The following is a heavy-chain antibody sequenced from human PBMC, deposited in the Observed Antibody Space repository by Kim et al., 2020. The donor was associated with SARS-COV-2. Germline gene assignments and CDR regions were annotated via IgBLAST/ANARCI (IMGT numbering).Heavy chain of an antibody. D-gene: IGHD6-19*01. J-gene: IGHJ4*02. CDR3: AIAVAGGVFDY. Sequence: GGYLRLSCAASGFTFSSYAMSWVRQAPGKGLEWVSAISGSGGSTYYADSVKGRFTISRDNSKNTLYLQMNSLRAEDTAVYYCAIAVAGGVFDYWGQGTLVTVSS. CDR1: GFTFSSYA. CDR2: ISGSGGST. V-gene: IGHV3-23*01.